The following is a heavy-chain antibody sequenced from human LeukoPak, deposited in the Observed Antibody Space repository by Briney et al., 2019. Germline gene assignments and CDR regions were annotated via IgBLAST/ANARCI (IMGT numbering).Heavy chain of an antibody. Sequence: GGSLRLSCAASGFTFDDYAMHWVRQAPGTGLEWVSLISWDGGSTYYADSVKGRFTISRDNAKNTLYLQMNSLRAEDTAVYYCARDRGYYDPPDYWGQGTLVTVSS. V-gene: IGHV3-43D*03. J-gene: IGHJ4*02. D-gene: IGHD3-22*01. CDR1: GFTFDDYA. CDR3: ARDRGYYDPPDY. CDR2: ISWDGGST.